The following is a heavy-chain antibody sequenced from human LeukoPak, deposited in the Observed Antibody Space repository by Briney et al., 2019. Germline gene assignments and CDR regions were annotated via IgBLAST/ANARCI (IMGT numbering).Heavy chain of an antibody. Sequence: GESLKISCKGSEYIFSNYWIGWVRQMPGKGLECMGIIYPGDSDTKYSPSFQGQVTIPADKSISTAYLQWSSLKASDTAIYYCATLDRRDDYSAFDSWGQGTLVTVSS. CDR1: EYIFSNYW. CDR2: IYPGDSDT. J-gene: IGHJ4*02. V-gene: IGHV5-51*01. CDR3: ATLDRRDDYSAFDS. D-gene: IGHD5-24*01.